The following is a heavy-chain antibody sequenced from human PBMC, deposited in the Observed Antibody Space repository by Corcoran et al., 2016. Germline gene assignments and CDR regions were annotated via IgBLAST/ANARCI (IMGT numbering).Heavy chain of an antibody. D-gene: IGHD3-10*01. J-gene: IGHJ4*02. V-gene: IGHV4-61*01. CDR3: ATDRPGPGFGSYFDY. Sequence: QVQLQESGPGLVRPSETLSLTCSVSGASVSSGSFYWSWIRQPPGKGPEWVGYIYYGGSTRYNPSLRSRVTISVDTSKNQFSLRLSSVTAADTAVYYCATDRPGPGFGSYFDYWGQGTLVTVSS. CDR1: GASVSSGSFY. CDR2: IYYGGST.